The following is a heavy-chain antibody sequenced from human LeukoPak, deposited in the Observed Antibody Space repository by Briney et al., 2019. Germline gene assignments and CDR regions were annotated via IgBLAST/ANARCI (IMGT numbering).Heavy chain of an antibody. J-gene: IGHJ4*02. CDR3: ARAPRDCADECYTGYCDN. D-gene: IGHD2-21*01. Sequence: GGSLRLSCATSGFNFSAYYMNWIRQAPGKGLEWVSSISGKGTTKSYADSVKGRFTVSRDNTEGTVSLQMNSLRDEDTALYYCARAPRDCADECYTGYCDNWGQGTLVTVSS. CDR2: ISGKGTTK. V-gene: IGHV3-11*01. CDR1: GFNFSAYY.